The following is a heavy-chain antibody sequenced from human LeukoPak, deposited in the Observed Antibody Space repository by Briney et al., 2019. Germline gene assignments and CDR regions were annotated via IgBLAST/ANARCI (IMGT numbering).Heavy chain of an antibody. V-gene: IGHV4-59*01. J-gene: IGHJ3*02. CDR1: GGSISSYY. CDR3: ARDYSSGWYGDAFDI. Sequence: SETLSLTCTVSGGSISSYYWSRIRQPPGKGLEWIGYIYYSGSTNYNPSLKSRVTISVDTSKNQFSLKLSSVTAADTAVYYCARDYSSGWYGDAFDIWGQGTMVTVSS. D-gene: IGHD6-19*01. CDR2: IYYSGST.